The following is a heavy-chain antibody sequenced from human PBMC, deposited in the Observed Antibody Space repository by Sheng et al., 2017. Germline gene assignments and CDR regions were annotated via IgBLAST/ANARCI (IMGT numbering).Heavy chain of an antibody. V-gene: IGHV4-59*01. CDR3: ARARGLGRAAIWYRMGAFDI. J-gene: IGHJ3*02. CDR1: GGSISSYY. D-gene: IGHD2-2*02. Sequence: QVQLQESGPGLVKPSETLSLTCTVSGGSISSYYWSWIRQPPGKGLEWIGYIYYSGSTNYNPSLKSRVTISVDTSKNQFSLKLSSVTAADTAVYYCARARGLGRAAIWYRMGAFDIWGQGTMVTVSS. CDR2: IYYSGST.